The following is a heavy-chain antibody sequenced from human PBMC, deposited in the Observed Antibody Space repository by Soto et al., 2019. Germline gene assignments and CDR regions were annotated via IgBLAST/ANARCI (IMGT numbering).Heavy chain of an antibody. V-gene: IGHV3-7*01. D-gene: IGHD5-12*01. J-gene: IGHJ4*02. CDR2: IRKDAIEK. CDR3: ARVRTTGYSGYAFDY. Sequence: QPGGSLRLSCVASGFDCSNCWMTWVRQAPGKGLEWVANIRKDAIEKYYVDSVMGRFTISRDNADSVYLQMNSLRGEDTAVYYCARVRTTGYSGYAFDYWGQGALVTVSS. CDR1: GFDCSNCW.